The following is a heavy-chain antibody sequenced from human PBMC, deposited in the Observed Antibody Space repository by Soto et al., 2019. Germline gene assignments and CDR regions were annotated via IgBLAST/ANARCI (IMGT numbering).Heavy chain of an antibody. Sequence: QVQLVQSGAEVKKPGSSVRVSCKTSGGTFSSHVFSWVRQAPGQGLEWMGGIIPKFVTPNSEQRFKDRVTITADESTSTVYMELSSLRPEDTAVYYCARGAEGLGYNWNYVRFDCWGQGTLVTVSS. CDR1: GGTFSSHV. J-gene: IGHJ4*02. CDR2: IIPKFVTP. CDR3: ARGAEGLGYNWNYVRFDC. D-gene: IGHD1-7*01. V-gene: IGHV1-69*01.